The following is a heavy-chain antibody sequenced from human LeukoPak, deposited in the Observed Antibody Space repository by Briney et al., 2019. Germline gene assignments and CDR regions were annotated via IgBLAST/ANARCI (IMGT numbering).Heavy chain of an antibody. D-gene: IGHD3-10*01. CDR3: AKDRECHRRSCFFQS. J-gene: IGHJ4*02. Sequence: PGGSLRLSCAASGFTFGSFAMNWVRQAPGKGPEWVSGISGSGVGTFYADSVKGRFTISRDNSKGTLSLQMNSLRAEDTAVYCCAKDRECHRRSCFFQSWGRGTLVSVSS. V-gene: IGHV3-23*01. CDR1: GFTFGSFA. CDR2: ISGSGVGT.